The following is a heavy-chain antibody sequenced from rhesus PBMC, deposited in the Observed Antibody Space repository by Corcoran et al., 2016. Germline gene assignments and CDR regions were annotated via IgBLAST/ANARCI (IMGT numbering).Heavy chain of an antibody. Sequence: QVQLQESGPGLVKPSETLSLTCAVSGGPISGYYWNWIRQPPGKGLEWIGFIGGSSGSTYYNPSLKSRVTISTDTSKNQFSLKLSSVTAADTAVYYCASFYYDSGYYPYFDCWGQGVLVTVSS. J-gene: IGHJ4*01. V-gene: IGHV4-165*01. CDR3: ASFYYDSGYYPYFDC. D-gene: IGHD3-28*01. CDR2: IGGSSGST. CDR1: GGPISGYY.